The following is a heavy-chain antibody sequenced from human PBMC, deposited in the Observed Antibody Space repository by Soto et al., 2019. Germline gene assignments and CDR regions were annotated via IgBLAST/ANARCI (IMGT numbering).Heavy chain of an antibody. CDR3: ARDGKFDP. Sequence: ASVKVSCKASGYIFTDYYMHWVRQAPGQELGWMGRINPNSGSTNYAQKFQGRVTMTTDTSTSTAYMELSSLRSDDTAVYYCARDGKFDPWGQGTLVTVSS. CDR1: GYIFTDYY. V-gene: IGHV1-2*06. CDR2: INPNSGST. J-gene: IGHJ5*02.